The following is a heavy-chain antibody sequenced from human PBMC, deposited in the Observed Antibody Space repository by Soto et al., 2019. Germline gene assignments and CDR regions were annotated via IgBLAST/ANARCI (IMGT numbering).Heavy chain of an antibody. CDR1: GFTLSDYA. J-gene: IGHJ5*02. D-gene: IGHD3-22*01. CDR3: AKGGRNTGYSYHKFDP. Sequence: EEQLLESGGGLVQPGGSQRLSCAASGFTLSDYAMSWVRQAPGKGLEWVSAISGGSTYYADSVKGRFTISRDNSKNTLYLQMNSLRVEDTAVYYCAKGGRNTGYSYHKFDPWGQGTLVTVSS. V-gene: IGHV3-23*01. CDR2: ISGGST.